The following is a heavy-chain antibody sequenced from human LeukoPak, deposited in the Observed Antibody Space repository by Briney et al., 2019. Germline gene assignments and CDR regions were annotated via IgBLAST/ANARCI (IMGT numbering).Heavy chain of an antibody. D-gene: IGHD3-10*01. J-gene: IGHJ4*02. CDR1: GFTFSSYA. CDR3: AKRSGGTTD. Sequence: GGSLRLSCSASGFTFSSYAMHWVSQAPGKGLEYVSGIGSNGGSTYYADSVKGRFTISRDNSKNTLYLQMNSLRAEDTAVYYCAKRSGGTTDWGQGTLVTVSS. V-gene: IGHV3-64D*06. CDR2: IGSNGGST.